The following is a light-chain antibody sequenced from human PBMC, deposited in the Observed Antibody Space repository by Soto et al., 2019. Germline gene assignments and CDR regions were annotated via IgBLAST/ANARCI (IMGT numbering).Light chain of an antibody. J-gene: IGKJ1*01. CDR1: QTIDSW. CDR3: QQYHIYSGT. Sequence: DIQMTQSPSTLSASVGDRVTITCRASQTIDSWLAWYQQRPGKPPNLLIYKASTLASGLPSRFSGSGSGTEFTLTINSLQPDDFATYYCQQYHIYSGTFGQGTKVDIK. V-gene: IGKV1-5*03. CDR2: KAS.